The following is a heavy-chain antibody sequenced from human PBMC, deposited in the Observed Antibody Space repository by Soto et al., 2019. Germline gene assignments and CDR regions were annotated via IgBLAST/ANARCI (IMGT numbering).Heavy chain of an antibody. Sequence: EAQLLESGGGLVQPGGSLRLSCAASGFTFSNYAMSWVRQAPGKGLEWVSVIGGDGGSPYYADSVKGRFTVSRDNSKNTLYLQMDSLRADDTAVYYCAKASISRNRIYDPFDIWGQGTVVSVSS. D-gene: IGHD3-3*02. CDR2: IGGDGGSP. CDR3: AKASISRNRIYDPFDI. V-gene: IGHV3-23*01. J-gene: IGHJ3*02. CDR1: GFTFSNYA.